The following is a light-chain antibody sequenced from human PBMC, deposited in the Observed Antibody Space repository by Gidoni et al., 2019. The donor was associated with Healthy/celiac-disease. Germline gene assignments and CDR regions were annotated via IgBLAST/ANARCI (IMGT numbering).Light chain of an antibody. Sequence: DIVLTQSPGTLSLSPGERATLSYRASQSVSSSYLAWYQQKPGQAPRLLIYGASSRATGIPDRFSGSGSGTDFTLTISRLEPEDFAVYYCQQYGSSGTFGQGTKVEIK. J-gene: IGKJ1*01. CDR3: QQYGSSGT. CDR1: QSVSSSY. V-gene: IGKV3-20*01. CDR2: GAS.